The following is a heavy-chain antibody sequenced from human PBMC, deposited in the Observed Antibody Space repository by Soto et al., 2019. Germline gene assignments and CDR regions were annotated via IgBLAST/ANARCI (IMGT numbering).Heavy chain of an antibody. Sequence: QVQLVQSGAEVKKPGASVKVSCKASGYTFTSYGISWVRQAPGQGLEWMGWISAYNGNTNYAQKLQGRVTMTTDTSTSTACMELRSLRSDDTAVYYCARGPYYDFWSGYWGPSSDNWFDPWGQGTLVTVSS. V-gene: IGHV1-18*01. CDR3: ARGPYYDFWSGYWGPSSDNWFDP. CDR2: ISAYNGNT. D-gene: IGHD3-3*01. CDR1: GYTFTSYG. J-gene: IGHJ5*02.